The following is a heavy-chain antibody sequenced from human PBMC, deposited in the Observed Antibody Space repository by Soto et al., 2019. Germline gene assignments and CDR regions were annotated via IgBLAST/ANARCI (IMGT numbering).Heavy chain of an antibody. V-gene: IGHV3-23*01. CDR3: AKTLSGTTGTFDY. D-gene: IGHD1-7*01. CDR2: ISGSGGST. Sequence: EVQLLESGGGLLQPGGSLRLSCAAAGFTVSSYAMSWVCQAPGKGPEWVSSISGSGGSTYYADSVKGRFTLFRNNSKNTLYLQMNSLRAEDTAVYYCAKTLSGTTGTFDYWGQGTLVTVSS. J-gene: IGHJ4*02. CDR1: GFTVSSYA.